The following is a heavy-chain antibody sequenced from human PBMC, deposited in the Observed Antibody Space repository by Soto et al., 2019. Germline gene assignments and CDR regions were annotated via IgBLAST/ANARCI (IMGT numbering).Heavy chain of an antibody. CDR3: ASDSGSYYASTLDY. CDR1: GFTFSNYA. D-gene: IGHD1-26*01. J-gene: IGHJ4*02. Sequence: PGGSLRLSCAASGFTFSNYAMSWVRQAPGKGLEWVSGISNRGGSTYYADSVKGRFTISRDNSKNTLYLPMNSLRAEDTAVYYCASDSGSYYASTLDYWGQGTLVTVSS. CDR2: ISNRGGST. V-gene: IGHV3-23*01.